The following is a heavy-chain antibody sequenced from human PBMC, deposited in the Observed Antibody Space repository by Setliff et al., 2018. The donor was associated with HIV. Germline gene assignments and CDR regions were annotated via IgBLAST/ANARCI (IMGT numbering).Heavy chain of an antibody. Sequence: PGGSLRLSCAAFGFSFSKYSMSWVRQAPGKGLEWVANIKEDGSATYYVESVRGRFTISRDNPNNLLYLQMNSLRVEDTAMYYCTKDHLSGWASDCWGQGTLVTVSS. CDR3: TKDHLSGWASDC. CDR1: GFSFSKYS. D-gene: IGHD6-19*01. V-gene: IGHV3-7*01. J-gene: IGHJ4*02. CDR2: IKEDGSAT.